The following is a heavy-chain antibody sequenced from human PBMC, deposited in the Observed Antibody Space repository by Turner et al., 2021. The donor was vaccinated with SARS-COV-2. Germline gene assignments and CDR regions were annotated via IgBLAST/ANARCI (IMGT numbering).Heavy chain of an antibody. V-gene: IGHV3-7*03. Sequence: EVQLVESGGGLVQPGGSLRLSCAASGFTFSRYWMSWVRQAPGKGLEWVANIKQDGSGKYYVDSVKGRFTISRDNAKNSLYLQMNSLRAEDTAVYYCARDRFYHDSSGYFINWFDPWGQGTLVTVSS. CDR3: ARDRFYHDSSGYFINWFDP. D-gene: IGHD3-22*01. CDR2: IKQDGSGK. J-gene: IGHJ5*02. CDR1: GFTFSRYW.